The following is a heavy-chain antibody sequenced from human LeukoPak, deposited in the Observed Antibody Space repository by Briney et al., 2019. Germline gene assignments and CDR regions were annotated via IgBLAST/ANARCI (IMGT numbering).Heavy chain of an antibody. CDR1: GFTFSSYE. CDR2: ISSSGSTI. D-gene: IGHD6-13*01. J-gene: IGHJ3*02. V-gene: IGHV3-48*03. CDR3: AKDLAFIIAAAATGAFDI. Sequence: GGSLRLSCAASGFTFSSYEMNWVRQAPGKGLEWVSYISSSGSTIYYADSVKGRFTISRDNAKNSLYLQMNSLRAEDTAVYYCAKDLAFIIAAAATGAFDIWGQGTMVTVSS.